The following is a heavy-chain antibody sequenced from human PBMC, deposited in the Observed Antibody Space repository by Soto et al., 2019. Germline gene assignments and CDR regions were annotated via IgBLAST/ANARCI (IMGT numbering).Heavy chain of an antibody. CDR1: GFTLSDYY. D-gene: IGHD3-10*01. Sequence: QVQLVESGGGLVKPGGSLRLSCAASGFTLSDYYMTWIRQAPGKGLEWVSDISISGTTIHYADSVRGRFTISRDNAKNSVWLQMNCRRAEDTAVYYCARCRGDSYYNFWGQGTLVTVSS. CDR2: ISISGTTI. J-gene: IGHJ4*02. V-gene: IGHV3-11*01. CDR3: ARCRGDSYYNF.